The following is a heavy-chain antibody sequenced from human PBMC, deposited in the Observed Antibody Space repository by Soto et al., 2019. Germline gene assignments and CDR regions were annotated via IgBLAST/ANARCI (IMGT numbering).Heavy chain of an antibody. V-gene: IGHV1-8*01. D-gene: IGHD3-10*01. CDR2: MNPNRGNT. Sequence: ASVKVSCKASGYTFTSYDINWVRQATGQGLEWMGWMNPNRGNTGYAQKFQGRVTMTRNASISTAYMELSSLRSEDTAVYYCARDIRGRDSVWGQGTMVTVSS. J-gene: IGHJ3*01. CDR3: ARDIRGRDSV. CDR1: GYTFTSYD.